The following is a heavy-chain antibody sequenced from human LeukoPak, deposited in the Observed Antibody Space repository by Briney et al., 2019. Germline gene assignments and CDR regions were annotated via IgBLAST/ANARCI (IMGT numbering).Heavy chain of an antibody. D-gene: IGHD6-13*01. CDR1: GFTFSSYA. CDR2: ISYDGSNK. V-gene: IGHV3-30*04. Sequence: GGSLRLSCAASGFTFSSYAMHWVRQAPGKGLEWVAVISYDGSNKYYADSVKGRFTISRDNSKNTLYLQMNSLRAEDTAVYYCARGNIAAAGPFDYWGQGTLVTVSS. J-gene: IGHJ4*02. CDR3: ARGNIAAAGPFDY.